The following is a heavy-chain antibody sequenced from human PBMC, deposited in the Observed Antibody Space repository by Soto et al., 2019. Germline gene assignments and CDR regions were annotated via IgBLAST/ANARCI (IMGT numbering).Heavy chain of an antibody. D-gene: IGHD4-4*01. Sequence: GGSLRLSCAASGFTFSSYGMHWVRQAPGKGLEWVAVISYDGSNKYYADSVKGRFTISRDNSKNTLYLQMNSLRAEDTAVYYCAKVGYDYRYGNYYYYYYMDVWGKGTTVTVSS. CDR3: AKVGYDYRYGNYYYYYYMDV. CDR1: GFTFSSYG. V-gene: IGHV3-30*18. J-gene: IGHJ6*03. CDR2: ISYDGSNK.